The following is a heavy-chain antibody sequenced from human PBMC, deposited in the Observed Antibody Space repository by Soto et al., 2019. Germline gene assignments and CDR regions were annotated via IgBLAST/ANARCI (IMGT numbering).Heavy chain of an antibody. J-gene: IGHJ3*01. V-gene: IGHV1-2*02. CDR1: GYTFSDYY. D-gene: IGHD5-12*01. Sequence: QVHLVQSGAEVKKPGTSVKVSCKTSGYTFSDYYIHWVRQAPGQGLEWMGRINCDSGGTTYPQKLQGRVTMTRDTSITTVYMDLSRLTSNGTAVYYCTRDLVGYDAFDVWGRGTLVAVSP. CDR2: INCDSGGT. CDR3: TRDLVGYDAFDV.